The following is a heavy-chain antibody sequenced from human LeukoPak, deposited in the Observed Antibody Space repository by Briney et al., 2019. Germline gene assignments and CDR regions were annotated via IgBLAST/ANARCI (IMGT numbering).Heavy chain of an antibody. CDR1: GFTVSSNY. Sequence: PGGSLRLSCAASGFTVSSNYMSWVRQAPGKGLEWVSIIYSDGSTYYADSVKGRFTISRDNSKNTLYLQMNSRRAEDTAVYYCARDLGYCSGGTCYVGYFDYWGQGTLVTVSS. D-gene: IGHD2-15*01. V-gene: IGHV3-66*01. J-gene: IGHJ4*02. CDR2: IYSDGST. CDR3: ARDLGYCSGGTCYVGYFDY.